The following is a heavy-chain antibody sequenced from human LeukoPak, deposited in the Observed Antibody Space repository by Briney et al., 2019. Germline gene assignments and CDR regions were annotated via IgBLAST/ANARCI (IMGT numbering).Heavy chain of an antibody. CDR3: ARTSGNSDSFDI. CDR1: GFSLSTSGMC. CDR2: IDWDDDK. Sequence: SGPALVKPTQTLTLTCTFSGFSLSTSGMCVSWIRQPPGEALEWLARIDWDDDKYYSTSLKTRLTISTDTSKNQVILTMTNMDPVDTATYYCARTSGNSDSFDIWGQGTMVTVSS. J-gene: IGHJ3*02. V-gene: IGHV2-70*11. D-gene: IGHD2/OR15-2a*01.